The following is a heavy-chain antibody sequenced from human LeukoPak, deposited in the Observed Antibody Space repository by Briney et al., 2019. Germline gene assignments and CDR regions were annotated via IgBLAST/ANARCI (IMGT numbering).Heavy chain of an antibody. V-gene: IGHV3-72*01. CDR1: GFTLSDHY. J-gene: IGHJ3*01. CDR3: VRGFHSFDV. CDR2: TTNKATGYIT. Sequence: GGSLRLSCAASGFTLSDHYMDWVRQAPGKGLEWVGRTTNKATGYITIYAASVQGRFSISRDDSKGSLYLQMNSLKVEDTAVYYCVRGFHSFDVWGQGTVAIVSS.